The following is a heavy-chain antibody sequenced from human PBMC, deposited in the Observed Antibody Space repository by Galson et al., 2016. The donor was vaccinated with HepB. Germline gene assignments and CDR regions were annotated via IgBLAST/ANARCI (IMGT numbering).Heavy chain of an antibody. D-gene: IGHD3-3*01. Sequence: SETLSLTCTVSGGSISSSSHYWGWIRQSPGKGLEWIGSINYSGSTYYNPSLESRVTISVDTSKNQFSLKLSSVTAADTAVYYCASSYYDFWSAPRSMDVWGQGTTVIVSS. CDR3: ASSYYDFWSAPRSMDV. V-gene: IGHV4-39*01. CDR1: GGSISSSSHY. J-gene: IGHJ6*02. CDR2: INYSGST.